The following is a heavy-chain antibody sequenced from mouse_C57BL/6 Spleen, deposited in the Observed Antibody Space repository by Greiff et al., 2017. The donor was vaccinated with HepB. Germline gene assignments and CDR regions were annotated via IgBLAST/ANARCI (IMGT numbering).Heavy chain of an antibody. CDR1: GFTFSSYG. J-gene: IGHJ4*01. CDR3: ARNYGNLYAMDY. D-gene: IGHD2-1*01. Sequence: EVQLVESGGDLVKPGGSLKLSCAASGFTFSSYGMSWVRQTPDKRLEWVATISSGGSYTYYPDSVKGRFTISRDNAKNTLYLQMSSLKSEDTAMYYCARNYGNLYAMDYWGQGTSVTVSS. CDR2: ISSGGSYT. V-gene: IGHV5-6*01.